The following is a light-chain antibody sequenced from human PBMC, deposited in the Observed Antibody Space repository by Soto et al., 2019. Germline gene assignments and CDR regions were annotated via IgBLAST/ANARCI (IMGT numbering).Light chain of an antibody. CDR1: QSVSSN. J-gene: IGKJ1*01. CDR3: QQYNNWPPRWT. Sequence: EIVMTQSPATLSVSPGERATLSCRASQSVSSNLAWYQQKPGQAPRLLIYGASTRATGIPARFSGSGSGTEFTLTISSLQSEDFAVYYCQQYNNWPPRWTFGQGTKVAIK. CDR2: GAS. V-gene: IGKV3-15*01.